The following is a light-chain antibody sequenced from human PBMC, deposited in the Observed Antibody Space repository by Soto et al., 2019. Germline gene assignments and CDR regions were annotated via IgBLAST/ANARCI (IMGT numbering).Light chain of an antibody. CDR1: TRDFGGYNY. Sequence: QSALARTRSVSGSPGQSVTISCTGTTRDFGGYNYLSWYQHHPGKAPKLMIYDVNKRPSGVPYRFSGSKSGNTASLTISGLQADDEAEYYCCSYAGSYTYVFGSGTKVTVL. V-gene: IGLV2-11*01. CDR2: DVN. J-gene: IGLJ1*01. CDR3: CSYAGSYTYV.